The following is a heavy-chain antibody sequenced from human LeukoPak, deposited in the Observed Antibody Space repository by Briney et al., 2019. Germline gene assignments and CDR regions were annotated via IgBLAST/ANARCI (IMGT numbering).Heavy chain of an antibody. D-gene: IGHD6-13*01. Sequence: GGSLRLSCAASGFTFSSYAMHWVRQAPGKGLEWVAVISYDGSNKYYADSVKGRFTISRDNSKNTLYLQMNSLRAEDTAVYYCASGAYDNGYSSSWSYFQHWGQGTLVTVSS. J-gene: IGHJ1*01. V-gene: IGHV3-30*04. CDR3: ASGAYDNGYSSSWSYFQH. CDR2: ISYDGSNK. CDR1: GFTFSSYA.